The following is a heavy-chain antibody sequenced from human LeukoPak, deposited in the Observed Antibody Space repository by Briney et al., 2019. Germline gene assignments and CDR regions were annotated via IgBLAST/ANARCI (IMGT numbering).Heavy chain of an antibody. D-gene: IGHD2-15*01. Sequence: SETLSLTCAVSGYSISSGFHWGWLRQSPGKGLEWIGSIFHDGNTYYNPSLKSRVTISVDTSMNQFSLRVTSVTAADTAVYYCARTRYCSGATCYSPELFDSWGQGTLVTVSS. CDR2: IFHDGNT. J-gene: IGHJ4*02. CDR3: ARTRYCSGATCYSPELFDS. V-gene: IGHV4-38-2*01. CDR1: GYSISSGFH.